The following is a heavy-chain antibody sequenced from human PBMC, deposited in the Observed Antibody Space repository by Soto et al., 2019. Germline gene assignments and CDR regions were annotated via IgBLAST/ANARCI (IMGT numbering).Heavy chain of an antibody. V-gene: IGHV3-23*01. CDR1: GLTFSTYA. CDR3: AKGSSSSRPYYFEY. Sequence: GGSLRLSCAASGLTFSTYAMSWVRQAPGKGLEWVSAITGSGGSTYHADSVKGRFTISRDNSKNTLYLQMNSLRADDTAVYFCAKGSSSSRPYYFEYWGQGTLVTVSS. CDR2: ITGSGGST. J-gene: IGHJ4*02. D-gene: IGHD3-3*01.